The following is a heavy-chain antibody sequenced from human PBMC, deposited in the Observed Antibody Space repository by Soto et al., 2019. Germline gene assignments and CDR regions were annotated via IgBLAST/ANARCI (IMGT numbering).Heavy chain of an antibody. CDR2: ISGSGGST. J-gene: IGHJ6*02. D-gene: IGHD3-22*01. V-gene: IGHV3-23*01. Sequence: GGTARLSSAASGLTFSSYAMSWVRQAPGKGLEGVSAISGSGGSTYYGDSVKGRFTISRDNSKNTLYLQMNSLRAEDTAVYYCVTEGSSGYYYLILFTSSDYYYYVMDFCGQGTTV. CDR3: VTEGSSGYYYLILFTSSDYYYYVMDF. CDR1: GLTFSSYA.